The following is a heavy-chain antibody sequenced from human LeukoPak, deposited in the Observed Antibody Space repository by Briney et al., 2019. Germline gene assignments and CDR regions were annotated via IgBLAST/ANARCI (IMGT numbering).Heavy chain of an antibody. CDR3: ARGARQWLVPDFDY. J-gene: IGHJ4*02. V-gene: IGHV3-7*01. Sequence: GGSLRLSCAASGFTFSSYWMSWVRQAPGKGLEGGANIKQGGSEKYYVDSVKGRFTISRDNAKNSLYLQMNSLRAEDTAVYYCARGARQWLVPDFDYWGQGTLVTVSS. CDR1: GFTFSSYW. CDR2: IKQGGSEK. D-gene: IGHD6-19*01.